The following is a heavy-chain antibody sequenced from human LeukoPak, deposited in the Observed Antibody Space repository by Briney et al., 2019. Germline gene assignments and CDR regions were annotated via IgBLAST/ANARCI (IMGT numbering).Heavy chain of an antibody. CDR3: ARIGYSSTLDY. Sequence: SETLSLICTVSGYSISSGYYWGWIRQPPGKGLEWIGSIYHSGSTYYNPSLKSRVTISVDTPKNQFSLKLSSVTAADTAVYYCARIGYSSTLDYWGQGTLVTVSS. CDR2: IYHSGST. D-gene: IGHD6-13*01. V-gene: IGHV4-38-2*02. CDR1: GYSISSGYY. J-gene: IGHJ4*02.